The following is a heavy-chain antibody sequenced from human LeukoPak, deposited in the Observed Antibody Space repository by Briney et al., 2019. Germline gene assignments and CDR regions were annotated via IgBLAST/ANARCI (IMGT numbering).Heavy chain of an antibody. CDR2: FYYTGNS. CDR1: GGYISGTTYS. CDR3: ARRIVADYWYFDF. J-gene: IGHJ2*01. D-gene: IGHD2-21*01. V-gene: IGHV4-39*01. Sequence: PSETLSLTCTVSGGYISGTTYSWGWGWIRQPPGKGLEWIGNFYYTGNSYYNPSLKSRVTISVDMSKNQFSLKLSAVTAADTAVYYCARRIVADYWYFDFWGRGTPVTVSS.